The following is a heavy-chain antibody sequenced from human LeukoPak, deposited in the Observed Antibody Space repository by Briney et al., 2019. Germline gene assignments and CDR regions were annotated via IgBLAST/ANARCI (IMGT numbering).Heavy chain of an antibody. V-gene: IGHV3-23*01. J-gene: IGHJ5*02. Sequence: GGSLRLSCAASGFTFSSYAVSWVRHAPGGRLEWVSAISGSDGSTYYAASLKGRFTISRDKSKNTLSLQMNSLSAEDTAVYYCATSTRLGAIRWSSVSWFDPWGQGTLVTVSS. CDR2: ISGSDGST. D-gene: IGHD4-23*01. CDR1: GFTFSSYA. CDR3: ATSTRLGAIRWSSVSWFDP.